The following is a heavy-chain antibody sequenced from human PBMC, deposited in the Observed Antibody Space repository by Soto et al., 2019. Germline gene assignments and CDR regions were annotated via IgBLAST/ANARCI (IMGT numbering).Heavy chain of an antibody. J-gene: IGHJ4*02. V-gene: IGHV1-2*02. CDR2: INPNSGGT. D-gene: IGHD3-3*01. Sequence: ASVKVSCKASGYTFTGYYMHWARQAPGQGLEWMGWINPNSGGTNYAQKFQGRVTMTRDTSISTAYMELSRLRSDDTAVYYCARGGHRQRFLECLPSVWGQGTLVTVSS. CDR3: ARGGHRQRFLECLPSV. CDR1: GYTFTGYY.